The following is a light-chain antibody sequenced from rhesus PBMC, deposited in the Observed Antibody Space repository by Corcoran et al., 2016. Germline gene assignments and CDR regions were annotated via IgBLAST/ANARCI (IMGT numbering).Light chain of an antibody. Sequence: DIQMTQSPSSLSASVGDRVTITCRASQGISSYFNWYQQKPGKTPKLLIYYVKLLESGVPSRFSGSGYGTEFPLTISSLQPEDFATYYCQQYNSLPPTFGQGTKVEIK. CDR3: QQYNSLPPT. J-gene: IGKJ1*01. CDR2: YVK. CDR1: QGISSY. V-gene: IGKV1-32*01.